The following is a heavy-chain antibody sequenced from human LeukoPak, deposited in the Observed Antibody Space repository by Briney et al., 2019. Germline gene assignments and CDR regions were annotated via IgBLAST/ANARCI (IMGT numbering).Heavy chain of an antibody. Sequence: PGGSLRLSCAASGFTFSDHYMDWVRQPPGKGLEWIGTIYYSGTTYYNSSLKSRVTISADTSKKHFSLRLSSVTAADTAVYYCARLWSGDYYFAYWGQGTLVTVSS. V-gene: IGHV4-39*01. D-gene: IGHD3-3*01. CDR2: IYYSGTT. J-gene: IGHJ4*02. CDR1: GFTFSDHY. CDR3: ARLWSGDYYFAY.